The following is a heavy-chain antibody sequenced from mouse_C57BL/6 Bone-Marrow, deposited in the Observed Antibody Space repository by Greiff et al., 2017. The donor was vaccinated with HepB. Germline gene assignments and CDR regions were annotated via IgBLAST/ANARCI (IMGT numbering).Heavy chain of an antibody. CDR3: ASDWDY. J-gene: IGHJ2*01. V-gene: IGHV1-69*01. CDR2: IDPSDSYT. Sequence: QVQLQQPGAELVKPGASVKMSCKASGYTFTSYWITWVKQRPGQGLEWIGEIDPSDSYTNYNQKFKGKSTLTVDKSSSTAYMQLSSLTSEDSAVYYCASDWDYWGQGTTLTVSS. CDR1: GYTFTSYW. D-gene: IGHD2-4*01.